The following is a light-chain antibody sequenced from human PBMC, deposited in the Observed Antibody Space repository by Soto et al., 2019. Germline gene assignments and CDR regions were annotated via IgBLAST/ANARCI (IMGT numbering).Light chain of an antibody. V-gene: IGKV1-5*01. CDR2: DAS. CDR1: QSISTW. Sequence: MTQSPATLPVSPGERATLSCRAIQSISTWLAWYQQKPGKAPNLLIYDASTLESGGTSGFSGSGSGTEFTLTISSLHPDDSATYCCQQYNSYPYTFCQGTKLQIK. CDR3: QQYNSYPYT. J-gene: IGKJ2*01.